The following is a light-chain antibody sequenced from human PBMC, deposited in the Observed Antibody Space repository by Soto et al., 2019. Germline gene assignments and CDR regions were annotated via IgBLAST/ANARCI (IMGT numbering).Light chain of an antibody. CDR3: QQSYSSPPT. J-gene: IGKJ1*01. CDR1: QSMSSY. Sequence: DIQMTQSPSSLSASIGDRVTITCRASQSMSSYLNWYQQKPGTVPKLLIYAATNVQSGVPSRFSGSRSGPDFTLTISSLQPEDFATYYCQQSYSSPPTFGQGTKVDIK. CDR2: AAT. V-gene: IGKV1-39*01.